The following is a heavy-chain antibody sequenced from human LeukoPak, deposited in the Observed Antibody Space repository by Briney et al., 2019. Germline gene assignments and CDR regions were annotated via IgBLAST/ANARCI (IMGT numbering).Heavy chain of an antibody. CDR1: GGSISSGDYY. CDR2: IYYSGST. J-gene: IGHJ5*02. CDR3: ARWVPVYYYGSGSYLVRWFDP. V-gene: IGHV4-30-4*01. Sequence: SSETLSLTCTVSGGSISSGDYYWSWIRQPPGKGLEWIGYIYYSGSTYYNPPLKSRVTISVDTSKNQFSLKLSSVTAADTAVYYCARWVPVYYYGSGSYLVRWFDPWGQGTLVTVSS. D-gene: IGHD3-10*01.